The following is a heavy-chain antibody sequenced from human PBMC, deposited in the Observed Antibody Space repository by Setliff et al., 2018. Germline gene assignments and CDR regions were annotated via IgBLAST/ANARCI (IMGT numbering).Heavy chain of an antibody. CDR1: GGSISSSYYY. J-gene: IGHJ4*02. CDR3: ARAITSKYYFEY. Sequence: SETLSLTCTVSGGSISSSYYYWGWIRQPPGKGLEWIGSIYYSGSTYYNPSLKSRVTISVDTSKNQFSLKLSSVTAADTAVYYCARAITSKYYFEYWGQGTLVTVSS. V-gene: IGHV4-39*07. CDR2: IYYSGST. D-gene: IGHD3-16*01.